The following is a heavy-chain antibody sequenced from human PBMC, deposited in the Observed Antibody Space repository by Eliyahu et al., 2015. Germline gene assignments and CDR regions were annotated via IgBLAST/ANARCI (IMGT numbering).Heavy chain of an antibody. V-gene: IGHV3-48*02. CDR1: GFPFSTYA. J-gene: IGHJ6*02. CDR3: ARDMAERHFMEAMDV. Sequence: EVRLEESGGGXXQPGGSLRLSCAASGFPFSTYAMNWVRRAPGKGLEWVAYMTSSSLTTYYADSVKGRFTIYRDNARNTLYLQMNSLTDEDRAVYYCARDMAERHFMEAMDVWGQGTTVTVSS. CDR2: MTSSSLTT. D-gene: IGHD3-3*01.